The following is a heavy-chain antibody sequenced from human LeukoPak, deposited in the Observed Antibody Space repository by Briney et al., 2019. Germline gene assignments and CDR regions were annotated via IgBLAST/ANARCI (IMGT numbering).Heavy chain of an antibody. CDR3: ARTPIPTGTQYYYYYYGMDV. D-gene: IGHD1-1*01. CDR1: GFTFSDYY. V-gene: IGHV3-11*01. CDR2: ISSSGSNI. Sequence: PGGSLRLSCAASGFTFSDYYMSWIRQAPGKGLEWVSYISSSGSNIYYADSVKGRFTISRDNAKNSLYLQMNSLRAEDTAVYYCARTPIPTGTQYYYYYYGMDVWGQGTTVTVSS. J-gene: IGHJ6*02.